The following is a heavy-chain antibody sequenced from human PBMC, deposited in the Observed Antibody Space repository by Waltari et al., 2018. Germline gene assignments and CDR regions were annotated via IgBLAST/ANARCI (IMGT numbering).Heavy chain of an antibody. CDR1: GFTFSSYW. J-gene: IGHJ4*02. D-gene: IGHD2-21*02. CDR2: ITGEGSGT. V-gene: IGHV3-74*03. CDR3: ARYVVVTAGDY. Sequence: EVQLVESGGGLVQPGGSLRLSCEASGFTFSSYWMHWVRQVPGKGLVGGGRITGEGSGTTYAAYVKGRFTISRDNAKNTLFLQMNRLGDEDTAVYYCARYVVVTAGDYWGQGTLVAVSS.